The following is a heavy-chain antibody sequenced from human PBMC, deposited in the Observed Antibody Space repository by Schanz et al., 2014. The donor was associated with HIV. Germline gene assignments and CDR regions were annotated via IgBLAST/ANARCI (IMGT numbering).Heavy chain of an antibody. D-gene: IGHD6-25*01. CDR3: ATGTSLERRLQISFHHYYYYMDV. V-gene: IGHV3-15*01. CDR2: VRPRTEGGAR. Sequence: EVQLVVSGGGLVKPGGSLRLSCAASGFTFSSYAMSWVRQAPGKGLEWIGRVRPRTEGGARDYAAHVKGRITISRDDSKDTLYLQIHSLRTEDTAIYYCATGTSLERRLQISFHHYYYYMDVWGKGTTVTVSS. J-gene: IGHJ6*03. CDR1: GFTFSSYA.